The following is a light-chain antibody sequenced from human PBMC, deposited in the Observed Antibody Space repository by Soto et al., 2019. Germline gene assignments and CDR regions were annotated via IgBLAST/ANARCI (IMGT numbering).Light chain of an antibody. Sequence: DIVMTQSPDSLAVSLGERATINCKSSQSVLYSSNNKNYLAWYQQKPGQPPKLLIYWASTRESGVPDRFSGSGSVTDFTLTISSLQAEDVAVYYCQQYYSTPPYTFGQGTKLDIK. J-gene: IGKJ2*01. V-gene: IGKV4-1*01. CDR2: WAS. CDR1: QSVLYSSNNKNY. CDR3: QQYYSTPPYT.